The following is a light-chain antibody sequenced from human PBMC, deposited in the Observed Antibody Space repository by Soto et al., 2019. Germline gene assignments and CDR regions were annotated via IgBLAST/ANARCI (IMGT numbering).Light chain of an antibody. Sequence: EIVLTQSPGTLSLSPGERATLSCRASQSFSSSYLAWYQQKPGQAPRLLIYETSSRATGIPDRFSGSGSQTDFTLTISSLEPEDFAVYYCQQRSNWAITFGQGTRLEIK. CDR1: QSFSSSY. J-gene: IGKJ5*01. CDR3: QQRSNWAIT. CDR2: ETS. V-gene: IGKV3D-20*02.